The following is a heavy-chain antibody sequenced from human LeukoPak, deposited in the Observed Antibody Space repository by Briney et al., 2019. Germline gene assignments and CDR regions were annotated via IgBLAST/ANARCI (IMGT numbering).Heavy chain of an antibody. D-gene: IGHD6-19*01. CDR3: AKDVDESVAGNNWFDP. CDR1: GFTFSSYA. J-gene: IGHJ5*02. CDR2: INWNSDTR. V-gene: IGHV3-9*01. Sequence: PGGSLRLSCAASGFTFSSYAMTWVRQAPGKGLEWVSGINWNSDTRAYADSVKGRFTISRDNAKNFVYLQMSSLRAEDTAFYYCAKDVDESVAGNNWFDPWGQGTLVTVSS.